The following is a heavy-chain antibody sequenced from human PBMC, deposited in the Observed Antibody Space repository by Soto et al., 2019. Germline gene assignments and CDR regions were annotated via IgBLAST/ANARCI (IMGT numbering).Heavy chain of an antibody. D-gene: IGHD6-19*01. J-gene: IGHJ4*02. Sequence: PGGSLRLSCAASGFTFSSYAMSWVRQAPGKGLEWVSAISGSGGSTYYADSVKGRFTISRDNSKNTLYLQMNSLRAEDTAVYYCAKVQSPSSGWEEFDYWRQGTLVTVSS. CDR2: ISGSGGST. CDR3: AKVQSPSSGWEEFDY. V-gene: IGHV3-23*01. CDR1: GFTFSSYA.